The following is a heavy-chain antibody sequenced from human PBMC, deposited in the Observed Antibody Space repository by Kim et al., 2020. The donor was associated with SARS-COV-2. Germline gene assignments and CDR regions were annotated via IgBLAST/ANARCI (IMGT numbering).Heavy chain of an antibody. Sequence: GGSLRLSCAASGFTFSSYSMNWVRQAPGKGLEWVSSISSSSSYIYYADSVKGRFTISRDNAKNSLYLQMNSLRAEDTAVYYCARDSQLYCGGDCYCVYWGQGTLVTVSS. CDR3: ARDSQLYCGGDCYCVY. D-gene: IGHD2-21*02. CDR1: GFTFSSYS. V-gene: IGHV3-21*01. J-gene: IGHJ4*02. CDR2: ISSSSSYI.